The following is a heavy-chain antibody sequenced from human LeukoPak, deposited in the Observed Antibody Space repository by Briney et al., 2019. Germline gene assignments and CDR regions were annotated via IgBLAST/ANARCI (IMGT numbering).Heavy chain of an antibody. CDR3: AKVHLEGASSLDQ. CDR2: ISYDGSNK. D-gene: IGHD1-26*01. V-gene: IGHV3-30*18. J-gene: IGHJ4*02. Sequence: PGGSLRLSCAASGFTFSNYVMHWVRQAPGKRLEWVAAISYDGSNKYYADSVKGRFTISRDNSKNTLYLQMNSLRTEDTAVYNCAKVHLEGASSLDQWGQGTLVTVSS. CDR1: GFTFSNYV.